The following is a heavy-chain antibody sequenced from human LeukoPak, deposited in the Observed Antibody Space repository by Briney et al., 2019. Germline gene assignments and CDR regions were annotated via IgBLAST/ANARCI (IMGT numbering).Heavy chain of an antibody. CDR2: ISAYNGNT. Sequence: ASVKVSCKASGYTFTGYYMHWVRQAPGQGLEWMGWISAYNGNTNYAQKLQGRVTMTTDTSTSTAYMELRSLRSDDTAVYYCARVDPHCSGGSCYSHYWGQGTLVTVSS. CDR1: GYTFTGYY. J-gene: IGHJ4*02. CDR3: ARVDPHCSGGSCYSHY. D-gene: IGHD2-15*01. V-gene: IGHV1-18*04.